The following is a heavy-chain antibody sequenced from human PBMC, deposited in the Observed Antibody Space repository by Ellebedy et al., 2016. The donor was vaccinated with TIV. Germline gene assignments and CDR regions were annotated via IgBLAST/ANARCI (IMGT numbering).Heavy chain of an antibody. CDR2: IGDGGTTT. Sequence: PGGSLRLSCAACGFTFSTYAMHWVRQAPGQGLEYVSAIGDGGTTTYYADSVKGRFTISRDDSKSTLYLQMSSLEVEDTAVYYCVKGWGSGRGTFEYWGQGTLVSVSS. CDR1: GFTFSTYA. CDR3: VKGWGSGRGTFEY. J-gene: IGHJ4*02. D-gene: IGHD3-10*01. V-gene: IGHV3-64D*06.